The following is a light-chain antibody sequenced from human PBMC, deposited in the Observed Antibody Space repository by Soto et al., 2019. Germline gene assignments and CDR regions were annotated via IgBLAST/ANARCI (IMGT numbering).Light chain of an antibody. Sequence: EIVLTQSPGTLSLSPGEGATLSCRASQSVSRSYLAWYQHKPGQAPRLLIYGASNRATGIPDRFSGSGSGTDFTLTISRLEPEDFAVYYCQQYGSSGTFGQGTKVDIK. CDR3: QQYGSSGT. CDR2: GAS. V-gene: IGKV3-20*01. CDR1: QSVSRSY. J-gene: IGKJ1*01.